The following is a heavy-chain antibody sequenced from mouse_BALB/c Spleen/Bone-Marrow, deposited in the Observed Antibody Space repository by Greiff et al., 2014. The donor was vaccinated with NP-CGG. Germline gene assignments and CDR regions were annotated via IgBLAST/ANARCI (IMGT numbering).Heavy chain of an antibody. Sequence: EVQLQQSGPGLVKPSQSLSLTCTVTGYSITSNYAWNWIRQFPGNKLEWMGYITFSGSTGFNPSLKSRISITRDTSKNQFFLLLNSVTTEDTATYYCASYGAWFAYWGQGTLVTVSA. CDR2: ITFSGST. CDR1: GYSITSNYA. V-gene: IGHV3-2*02. CDR3: ASYGAWFAY. J-gene: IGHJ3*01. D-gene: IGHD1-1*02.